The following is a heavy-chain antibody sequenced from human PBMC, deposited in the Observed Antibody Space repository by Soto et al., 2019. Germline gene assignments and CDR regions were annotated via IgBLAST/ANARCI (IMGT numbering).Heavy chain of an antibody. D-gene: IGHD2-8*01. CDR3: ARAQRDAIYYYYGMDV. Sequence: SVKVSCKASGGTFSSYAISWVRQAPGQGLEWMGGIIPIFGTANYAQKFQGRVTITADESTSTAYVELSSLRSEDTAVYYCARAQRDAIYYYYGMDVWGQGTTVTVSS. CDR2: IIPIFGTA. J-gene: IGHJ6*02. V-gene: IGHV1-69*13. CDR1: GGTFSSYA.